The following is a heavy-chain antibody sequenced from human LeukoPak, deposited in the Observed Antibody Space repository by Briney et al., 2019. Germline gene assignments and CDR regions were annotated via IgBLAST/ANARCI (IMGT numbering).Heavy chain of an antibody. CDR1: GGSISSSSYY. V-gene: IGHV4-39*07. J-gene: IGHJ4*02. CDR3: ARDLPMVRGVIGDY. D-gene: IGHD3-10*01. CDR2: IYYSGST. Sequence: SETLSLTCTVSGGSISSSSYYWGWIRQPPGKGLEWIGSIYYSGSTYYNPSLKSRVTISVDTSKNQFSLKLSSVTAADTAVYYCARDLPMVRGVIGDYWGQGTLVTVSS.